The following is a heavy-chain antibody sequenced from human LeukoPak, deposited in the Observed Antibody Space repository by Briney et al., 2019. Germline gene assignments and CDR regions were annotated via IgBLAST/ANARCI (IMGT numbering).Heavy chain of an antibody. CDR2: IYHSGST. CDR1: GGSISSGGYY. J-gene: IGHJ6*03. CDR3: ARVPIKDTDQMFVVVPAAKERDYYYYYMDV. D-gene: IGHD2-2*01. V-gene: IGHV4-30-2*01. Sequence: SETLSLTCTVSGGSISSGGYYWSWIRQPPGKGLEWIGYIYHSGSTYYNPSLKSRVTISVDRSKNQFSLKLSSVTAADTAVYYCARVPIKDTDQMFVVVPAAKERDYYYYYMDVWGKGTTVTVSS.